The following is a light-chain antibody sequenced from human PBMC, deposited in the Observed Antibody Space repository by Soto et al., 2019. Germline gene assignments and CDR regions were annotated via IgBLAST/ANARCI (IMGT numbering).Light chain of an antibody. J-gene: IGLJ1*01. CDR1: SSDVGGYNY. V-gene: IGLV2-14*01. CDR3: CSYASSVSYV. CDR2: EVS. Sequence: QSVLTQPASVSGSPGQSITISCTGTSSDVGGYNYVSWYQQHPGKAPKFIIYEVSNRPSGVSNRFSGSKSGNTASLTISGLQAEDEADYYCCSYASSVSYVFGTGTKLTVL.